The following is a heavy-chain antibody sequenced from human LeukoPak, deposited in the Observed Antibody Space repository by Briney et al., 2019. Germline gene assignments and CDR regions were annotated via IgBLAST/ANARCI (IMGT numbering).Heavy chain of an antibody. CDR3: ARVGDGNFDY. CDR1: GGSINTYY. CDR2: IYYSGNT. Sequence: PSETLSLTCTVSGGSINTYYWSWIRQPPGKGLEWIGYIYYSGNTNKTPSLSSRLIMAVDTSKNQFSLKLSSVTAADTAVYYCARVGDGNFDYWGQGTLVTVSS. V-gene: IGHV4-59*01. J-gene: IGHJ4*02.